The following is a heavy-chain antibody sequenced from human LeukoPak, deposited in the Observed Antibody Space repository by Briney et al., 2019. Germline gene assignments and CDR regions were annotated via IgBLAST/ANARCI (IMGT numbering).Heavy chain of an antibody. CDR3: AKGGTGYYFDY. J-gene: IGHJ4*02. CDR1: GFNVSNNY. CDR2: IYSAGSP. V-gene: IGHV3-53*01. D-gene: IGHD1-14*01. Sequence: GGSLRLSCAASGFNVSNNYMGWVRQAPGKGLEWVSVIYSAGSPYYADSVKGRFTISRDNSKNTLYLQMNSLRAEDTAVYYCAKGGTGYYFDYWGQGTLVTVSS.